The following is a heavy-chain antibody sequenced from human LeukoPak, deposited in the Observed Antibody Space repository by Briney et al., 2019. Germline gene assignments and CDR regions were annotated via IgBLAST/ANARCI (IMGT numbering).Heavy chain of an antibody. CDR1: GGSFSGYY. D-gene: IGHD3-22*01. J-gene: IGHJ4*02. V-gene: IGHV4-34*01. Sequence: SETQSLTCAVYGGSFSGYYWSWIRQPPGKGLEWIGEIYHNGNTNYNPSLKSRVTISVDTSKNQFSLRLSSVTAADTALYYCARQPLYDTSGYGQFDYWGQGTLVTVSS. CDR3: ARQPLYDTSGYGQFDY. CDR2: IYHNGNT.